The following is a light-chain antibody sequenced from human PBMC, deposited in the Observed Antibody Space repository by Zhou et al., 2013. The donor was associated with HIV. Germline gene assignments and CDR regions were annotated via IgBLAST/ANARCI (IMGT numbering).Light chain of an antibody. Sequence: EIVLTQSPDTLSLSPGERATLSCRASQSVSSNYLAWYQQKPGQAPRLLVYGASGRASGIPNRFSGSGSGSDFTLTISRLEPEDFAVYYCQQYDTSGGLLTFGGGTKVE. CDR2: GAS. J-gene: IGKJ4*01. CDR3: QQYDTSGGLLT. CDR1: QSVSSNY. V-gene: IGKV3-20*01.